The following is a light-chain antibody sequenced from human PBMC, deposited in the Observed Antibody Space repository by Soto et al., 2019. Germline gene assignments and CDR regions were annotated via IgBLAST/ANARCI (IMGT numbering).Light chain of an antibody. V-gene: IGLV2-23*02. J-gene: IGLJ1*01. Sequence: QSVLTQPASVSESPGQSITISYTGTTSDVGGYNLVSWYQQYPDKVPKLIIYEVDKRPSGISHRFSGSKSGNTASLTISGLRAEDEADYYCCSYAGGSTFVFGSGTKVTVL. CDR2: EVD. CDR1: TSDVGGYNL. CDR3: CSYAGGSTFV.